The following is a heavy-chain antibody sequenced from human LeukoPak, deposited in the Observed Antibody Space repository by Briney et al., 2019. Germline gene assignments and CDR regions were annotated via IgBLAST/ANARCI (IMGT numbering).Heavy chain of an antibody. CDR3: ARDPCTYYDFWSSRGGDCYLDY. CDR1: GFTFSSYW. D-gene: IGHD3-3*01. J-gene: IGHJ4*02. V-gene: IGHV3-7*01. CDR2: IKQDGSEK. Sequence: GGSLRLSCAASGFTFSSYWMSWVRQAPGKGLEWVANIKQDGSEKYYVDSVKGRFTISRDNAKNSLYLQMNSLRAEDTAVYYCARDPCTYYDFWSSRGGDCYLDYWGQGTLVTVSS.